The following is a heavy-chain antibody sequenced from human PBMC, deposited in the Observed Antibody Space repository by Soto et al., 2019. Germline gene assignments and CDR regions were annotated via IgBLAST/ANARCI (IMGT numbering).Heavy chain of an antibody. CDR3: ARDFQTRDYDSSGYYLPIY. CDR1: GFTFSSYG. J-gene: IGHJ4*02. D-gene: IGHD3-22*01. V-gene: IGHV3-33*01. Sequence: LRLSCAASGFTFSSYGMHWVRQAPGKGLEWVAVIWYDGSNKYYADSVKGRFTISRDNSKNTLYLQMNRLRAEDTAVYYCARDFQTRDYDSSGYYLPIYWSQGTLVTVSS. CDR2: IWYDGSNK.